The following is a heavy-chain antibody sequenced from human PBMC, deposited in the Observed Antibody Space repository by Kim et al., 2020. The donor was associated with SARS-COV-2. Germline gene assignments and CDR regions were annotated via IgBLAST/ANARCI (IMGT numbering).Heavy chain of an antibody. J-gene: IGHJ5*02. CDR3: ATAGGWGGGRWFDP. V-gene: IGHV1-24*01. Sequence: ASVKVSCKVSGYTLTELSMHWVRQAPGKGLEWMGGFDPEDGETIYAQKFQGRVTMTEDTSTDTAYMELSSLRSEDTAVYYCATAGGWGGGRWFDPWGQGTLVTVSS. CDR1: GYTLTELS. D-gene: IGHD3-16*01. CDR2: FDPEDGET.